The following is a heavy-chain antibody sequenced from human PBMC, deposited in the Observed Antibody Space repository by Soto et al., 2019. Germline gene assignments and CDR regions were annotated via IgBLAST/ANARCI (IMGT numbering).Heavy chain of an antibody. V-gene: IGHV3-33*01. J-gene: IGHJ6*02. CDR1: GFTFSSYG. CDR2: IWYDGSNK. Sequence: PXGSLRLSGAASGFTFSSYGMHWVRQAPGKGLEWVAAIWYDGSNKYYADSVKGRFTISRDNSKNTLYLQMNSLRAEDTAVYYCARDVFGAAYYYGMDVWGQGTTVTVSS. D-gene: IGHD3-3*01. CDR3: ARDVFGAAYYYGMDV.